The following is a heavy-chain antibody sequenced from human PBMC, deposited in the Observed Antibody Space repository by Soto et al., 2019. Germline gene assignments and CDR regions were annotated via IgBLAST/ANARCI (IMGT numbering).Heavy chain of an antibody. J-gene: IGHJ3*02. CDR3: ARETADVVAAYDAFDI. D-gene: IGHD2-15*01. CDR1: GGSISIGGYY. V-gene: IGHV4-31*03. Sequence: SETLSLTCTVSGGSISIGGYYWSWIRQHPGKGLEWIGYIYYSGSTYYNPSLKSRVTISVDTSKNQFSLKLSSVTAADTAVYYCARETADVVAAYDAFDIWGQGTMVTVSS. CDR2: IYYSGST.